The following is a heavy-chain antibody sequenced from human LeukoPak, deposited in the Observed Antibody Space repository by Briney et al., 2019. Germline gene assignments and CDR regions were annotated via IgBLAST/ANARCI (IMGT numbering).Heavy chain of an antibody. J-gene: IGHJ6*02. CDR2: INHSGST. V-gene: IGHV4-34*01. Sequence: SETLSLTCAVYGGSFSGYYWSWIRQPPGNGLEWIGEINHSGSTNYNPSLKSRVTISVDTSKNQFSLKLSSVTAADTAVYYCARGPVTTWTYYYYGMDVWGQGTTVTVSS. CDR3: ARGPVTTWTYYYYGMDV. D-gene: IGHD4-17*01. CDR1: GGSFSGYY.